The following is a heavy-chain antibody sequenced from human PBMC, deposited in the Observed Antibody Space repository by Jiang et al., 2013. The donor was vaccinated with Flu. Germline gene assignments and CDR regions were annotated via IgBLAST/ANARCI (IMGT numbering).Heavy chain of an antibody. CDR2: ISAYNGNT. J-gene: IGHJ5*02. V-gene: IGHV1-18*01. CDR3: ARDRYSSGWQSYWFDP. CDR1: GYTFTSYG. Sequence: KASGYTFTSYGISWVRQAPGQGLEWMGWISAYNGNTNYAQKLQGRVTMTTDTSTSTAYMELRSLRSDDTAVYYCARDRYSSGWQSYWFDPWGQGTLVTVSS. D-gene: IGHD6-19*01.